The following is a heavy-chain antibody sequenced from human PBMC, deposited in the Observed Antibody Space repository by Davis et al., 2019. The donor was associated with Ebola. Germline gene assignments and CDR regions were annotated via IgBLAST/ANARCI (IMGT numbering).Heavy chain of an antibody. CDR2: INLTGGDT. V-gene: IGHV1-46*01. CDR1: GYVFTSFY. J-gene: IGHJ4*02. Sequence: ASVKVSCKPSGYVFTSFYMHWVRQAPGGGLEWMGIINLTGGDTRSPQKFQGRLSMTRDRSTETFYLELNSLTSEDTAVYYRARDTFDHWGRGTLVSVSS. CDR3: ARDTFDH.